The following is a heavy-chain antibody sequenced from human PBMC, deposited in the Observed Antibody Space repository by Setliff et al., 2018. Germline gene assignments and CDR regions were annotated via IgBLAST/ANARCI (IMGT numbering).Heavy chain of an antibody. V-gene: IGHV4-4*07. J-gene: IGHJ6*03. Sequence: SETLSLTCTASGGSISSYYWSWIRQPAGKGLEWIGHIYIGGSANYNPSLKSRVTMSIDTSKNQFSLKLNSVTAADMAVYYCAREQWLDPPGYYYMDVWARGTTVTVSS. CDR1: GGSISSYY. CDR3: AREQWLDPPGYYYMDV. CDR2: IYIGGSA. D-gene: IGHD6-19*01.